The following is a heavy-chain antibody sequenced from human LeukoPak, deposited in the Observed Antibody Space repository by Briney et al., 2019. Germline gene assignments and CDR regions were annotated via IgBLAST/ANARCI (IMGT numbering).Heavy chain of an antibody. CDR3: AKDPGGILKMVYATYYFDY. CDR1: GFTFSSYA. J-gene: IGHJ4*02. Sequence: PGGSLRLSCAASGFTFSSYAMSWVRQAPGKVLECVSAISGSGGSTYYADSVKGRFTISRDNSKNTLYLQMNSLRAEDTAVYYCAKDPGGILKMVYATYYFDYWGQGTLVTVSS. V-gene: IGHV3-23*01. CDR2: ISGSGGST. D-gene: IGHD2-8*01.